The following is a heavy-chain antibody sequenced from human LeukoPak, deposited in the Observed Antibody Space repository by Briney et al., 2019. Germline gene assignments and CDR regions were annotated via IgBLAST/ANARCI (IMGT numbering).Heavy chain of an antibody. J-gene: IGHJ5*02. CDR1: GYTFTGYY. CDR3: ARYYGSSHKYNWFDP. CDR2: INPNSGGT. D-gene: IGHD1-26*01. Sequence: GASVKVSCKASGYTFTGYYIHWVRQAPGQGLEWMGWINPNSGGTNYAQKFQDRVTMTRDTSISTAYMELSRLRSDDTAVYSCARYYGSSHKYNWFDPWGQGTLVTVSS. V-gene: IGHV1-2*02.